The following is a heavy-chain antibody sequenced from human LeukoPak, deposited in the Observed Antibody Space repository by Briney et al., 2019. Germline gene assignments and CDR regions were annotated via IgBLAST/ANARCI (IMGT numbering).Heavy chain of an antibody. CDR3: ATLFSATLDY. CDR1: GYTFTSFA. Sequence: ASVKVSCKASGYTFTSFAISWVRQAPGQGLEWMGWISAYNGNTNYAQKLQGRVTMTTDTSTSTAYMELRSLRSDDTAVYYCATLFSATLDYRGQGTLVTVSS. J-gene: IGHJ4*02. V-gene: IGHV1-18*01. CDR2: ISAYNGNT. D-gene: IGHD2-15*01.